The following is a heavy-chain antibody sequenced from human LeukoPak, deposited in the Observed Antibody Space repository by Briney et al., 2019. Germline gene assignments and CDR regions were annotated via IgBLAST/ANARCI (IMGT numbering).Heavy chain of an antibody. CDR1: GFILSSYW. J-gene: IGHJ5*02. V-gene: IGHV3-7*01. CDR2: IKPDGSDT. D-gene: IGHD3-10*01. CDR3: ARGGASSKPLDA. Sequence: QPGGSLRLSCAASGFILSSYWMSWVRLAPGKGLEWVANIKPDGSDTRQVDSVKGRFTISRDNAKNSLYLQMSGLRGEDTAVYYCARGGASSKPLDAWGQGTLVTVSS.